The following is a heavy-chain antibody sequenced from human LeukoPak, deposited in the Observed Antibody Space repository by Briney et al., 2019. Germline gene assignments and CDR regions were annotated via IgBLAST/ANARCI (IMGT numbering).Heavy chain of an antibody. D-gene: IGHD3/OR15-3a*01. J-gene: IGHJ4*02. CDR1: GVSISSSNSY. CDR3: ARQTGSGLFILP. V-gene: IGHV4-39*01. CDR2: IYYSGNT. Sequence: ASETLSLTCTVSGVSISSSNSYWGWIRQPPGKGLEWIGSIYYSGNTYYNASLKSQVSNSIDTSKNQFSLKLTSVTAADTAVYYCARQTGSGLFILPGGQGTLVTVSS.